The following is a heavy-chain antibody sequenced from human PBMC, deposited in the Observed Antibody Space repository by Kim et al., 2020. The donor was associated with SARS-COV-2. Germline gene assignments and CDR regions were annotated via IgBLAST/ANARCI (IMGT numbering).Heavy chain of an antibody. CDR1: GYTFTSYA. D-gene: IGHD6-19*01. V-gene: IGHV1-3*01. CDR2: INAGNGNT. Sequence: ASVKVSCKASGYTFTSYAMHWVRQAPGQRLEWMGWINAGNGNTKYSQKFQGRVTITRDTSASTAYMELSSLRSEDTAVYYCARYEQWLVKEGMDVWGQGTTVTVSS. J-gene: IGHJ6*02. CDR3: ARYEQWLVKEGMDV.